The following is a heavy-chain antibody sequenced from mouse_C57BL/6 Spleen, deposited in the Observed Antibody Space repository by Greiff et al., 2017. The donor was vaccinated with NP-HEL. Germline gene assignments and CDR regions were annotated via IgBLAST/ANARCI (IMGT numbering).Heavy chain of an antibody. CDR1: GYTFTSYW. D-gene: IGHD1-1*01. V-gene: IGHV1-74*01. Sequence: VQLQQPGAELVKPGASVKVSCQASGYTFTSYWMHWVKQRPGQGLEWIGRIHPSDSATNYNQKFKGKATLTVDKSSSTAYMQLSSLTSKDSAVSFCAKGPTVVADYAMDYWGQGTSVTVSS. J-gene: IGHJ4*01. CDR2: IHPSDSAT. CDR3: AKGPTVVADYAMDY.